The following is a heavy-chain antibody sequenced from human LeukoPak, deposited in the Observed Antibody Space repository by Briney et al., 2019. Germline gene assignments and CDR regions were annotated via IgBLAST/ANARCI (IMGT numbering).Heavy chain of an antibody. V-gene: IGHV3-74*01. CDR1: GFTFSSYW. CDR2: INTDGSGT. Sequence: GGSLRLSCEVSGFTFSSYWMHWVRQAPGKGLVWVSRINTDGSGTTYADSVKGRFTISRDNAKNTVYLEMDSLRAEDTAVYYCTRDGFYGSGTYDHWGQGTLVTVSS. CDR3: TRDGFYGSGTYDH. J-gene: IGHJ4*02. D-gene: IGHD3-10*01.